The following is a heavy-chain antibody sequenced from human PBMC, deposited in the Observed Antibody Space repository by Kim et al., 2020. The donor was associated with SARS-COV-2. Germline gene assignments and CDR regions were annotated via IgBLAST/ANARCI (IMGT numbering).Heavy chain of an antibody. Sequence: ASVKVSCKASGYTFTSYGISWVRQAPGQGLEWMGWISAYNGNTNYAQKLQGRVTMTTDTSTSTAYMELRSLRSDDTAVYYCARDGIKQWLARVDYYYYGMDVWGQGTTVTVSS. D-gene: IGHD6-19*01. CDR1: GYTFTSYG. CDR3: ARDGIKQWLARVDYYYYGMDV. V-gene: IGHV1-18*04. J-gene: IGHJ6*02. CDR2: ISAYNGNT.